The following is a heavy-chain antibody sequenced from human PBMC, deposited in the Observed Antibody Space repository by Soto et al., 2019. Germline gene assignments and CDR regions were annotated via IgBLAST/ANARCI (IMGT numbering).Heavy chain of an antibody. CDR3: ARSFGWYAIDQ. Sequence: QMQLQESGPGLVKPSETLSLTCAVSSASISSEQRWSWVRQPPGKGLEWIGEIHHSGSTNKNPSLKGRVTLSVDKSKNQFSPNLNSVAAADTAVYYCARSFGWYAIDQWGQGTLVIVSS. V-gene: IGHV4-4*02. D-gene: IGHD6-19*01. CDR1: SASISSEQR. J-gene: IGHJ4*02. CDR2: IHHSGST.